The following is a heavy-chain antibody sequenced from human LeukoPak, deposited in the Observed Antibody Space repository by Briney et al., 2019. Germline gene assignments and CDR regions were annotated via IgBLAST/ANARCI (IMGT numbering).Heavy chain of an antibody. CDR1: GGSISSYY. CDR3: VRVRYSSSFFRVDP. Sequence: PSETLSLTCTVSGGSISSYYWSWIRQPPGKGLEWIGYIYYSGSTNYNPSLKSRVTISVDTSKNQFSLKLSSVTAADTAVYYCVRVRYSSSFFRVDPWGQGTLVTVSS. CDR2: IYYSGST. J-gene: IGHJ5*02. D-gene: IGHD6-6*01. V-gene: IGHV4-59*01.